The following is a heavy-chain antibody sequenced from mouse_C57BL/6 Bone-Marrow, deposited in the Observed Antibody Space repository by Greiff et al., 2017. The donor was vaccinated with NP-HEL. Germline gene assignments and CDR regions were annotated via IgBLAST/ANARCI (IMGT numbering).Heavy chain of an antibody. CDR2: IYPSDSET. CDR3: AREEIIITTVVVHWYFDV. CDR1: GYTFTSYW. Sequence: QVQLQQPGAELVRPGSSVKLSCKASGYTFTSYWMDWVKQRPGQGLEWIGNIYPSDSETHYNQKFKDKATLTVDKSSSTAYMQLSSLTSEDSAVDYCAREEIIITTVVVHWYFDVWGTGTTVTVSS. V-gene: IGHV1-61*01. D-gene: IGHD1-1*01. J-gene: IGHJ1*03.